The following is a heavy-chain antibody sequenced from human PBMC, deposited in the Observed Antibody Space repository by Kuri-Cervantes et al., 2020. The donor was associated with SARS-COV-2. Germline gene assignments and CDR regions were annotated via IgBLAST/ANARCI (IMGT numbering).Heavy chain of an antibody. D-gene: IGHD3-3*01. CDR3: AGTYDFWSGYSDFDY. J-gene: IGHJ4*02. V-gene: IGHV3-48*01. CDR1: GFTFSSYS. CDR2: ISSSSSTI. Sequence: GESLKISCAASGFTFSSYSMNWVRQAPGKGLEWVSYISSSSSTIYYADSVKGRFTISRDNAKNSLYLQMNSLRAEDTAVYYCAGTYDFWSGYSDFDYWGQGTLVTVSS.